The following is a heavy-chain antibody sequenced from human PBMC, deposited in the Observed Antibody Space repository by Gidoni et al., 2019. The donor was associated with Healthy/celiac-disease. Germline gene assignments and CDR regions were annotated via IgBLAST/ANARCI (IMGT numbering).Heavy chain of an antibody. CDR1: GGSISSSSYY. CDR2: IYYSGST. CDR3: ARQGWELHSVGFDP. J-gene: IGHJ5*02. D-gene: IGHD1-26*01. V-gene: IGHV4-39*01. Sequence: QLQLQESGPGLVKPSETLSLTCTVSGGSISSSSYYWGWIRQPPGKGLEWIGSIYYSGSTYYNPSLKSRVTISVDTSKNQFSLKLSSVTAADTAVYYCARQGWELHSVGFDPWGQGTLVTVSS.